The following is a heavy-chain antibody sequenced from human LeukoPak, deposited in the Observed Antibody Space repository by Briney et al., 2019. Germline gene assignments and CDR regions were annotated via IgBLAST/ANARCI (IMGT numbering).Heavy chain of an antibody. CDR3: ARDSQEFFQH. V-gene: IGHV3-43*02. CDR1: GFTFDNYA. CDR2: ICEDGGST. Sequence: GRSLRLSCAASGFTFDNYAIHWVRHAPGKGLECVSLICEDGGSTYYADSMKRRFTISRDNSKNSLYLQMNRLRTEDTALYYCARDSQEFFQHWGQGTLVTVSS. J-gene: IGHJ1*01.